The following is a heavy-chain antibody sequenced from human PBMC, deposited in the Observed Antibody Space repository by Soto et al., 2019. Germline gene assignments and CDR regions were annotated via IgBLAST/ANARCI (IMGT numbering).Heavy chain of an antibody. D-gene: IGHD3-3*01. CDR2: ISSSSSYI. V-gene: IGHV3-21*01. CDR3: ARAPLVRFLEWLPDVVYFDY. J-gene: IGHJ4*02. CDR1: GFTFSSYS. Sequence: GSLRLSCAASGFTFSSYSMNWVRQAPGKGLEWVSSISSSSSYIYYADSVKGRFTISRDNAKNSLYLQMNSLRAEDTAVYYCARAPLVRFLEWLPDVVYFDYWGQGTLVTVSS.